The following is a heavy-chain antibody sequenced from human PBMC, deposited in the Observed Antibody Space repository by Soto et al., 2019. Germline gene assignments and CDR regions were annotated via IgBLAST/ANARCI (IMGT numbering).Heavy chain of an antibody. CDR2: IYYSGST. CDR3: ARVQGEDGNGTYYYGMDV. Sequence: SETLSLTCTVSGGSISSGGYHWSWIRQHPGKGLEWIGYIYYSGSTYYKPSLKSRINISVETSKDQFSLELSSVTAADTAVYYCARVQGEDGNGTYYYGMDVWGQGTTVTVSS. CDR1: GGSISSGGYH. D-gene: IGHD1-1*01. J-gene: IGHJ6*02. V-gene: IGHV4-31*03.